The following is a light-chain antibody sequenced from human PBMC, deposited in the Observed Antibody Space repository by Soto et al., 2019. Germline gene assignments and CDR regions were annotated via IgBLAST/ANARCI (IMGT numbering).Light chain of an antibody. CDR2: IAS. CDR1: QSISRH. J-gene: IGKJ5*01. Sequence: DIQMTQSPSSLSASVGDRVTITCRASQSISRHLNWYQQKPGKAPKLLINIASSLQSGVPSRFSGSGSGTDFTLTISNVQPEDFATYYCQQTYSTPQPFGQGTRRRL. V-gene: IGKV1-39*01. CDR3: QQTYSTPQP.